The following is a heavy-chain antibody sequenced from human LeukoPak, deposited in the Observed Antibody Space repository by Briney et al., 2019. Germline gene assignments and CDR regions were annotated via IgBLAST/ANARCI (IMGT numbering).Heavy chain of an antibody. V-gene: IGHV4-31*03. Sequence: PSETLSLTCTVSGGSISSGGYHWSWIRQHPGKGLEWIGYIYYSGSTYYNPSLKSRVTISVDTSKNQFSLKLSSVTAADTAVYYCASWTSYGSSWFDPWGQGTLVTVSS. CDR3: ASWTSYGSSWFDP. CDR2: IYYSGST. CDR1: GGSISSGGYH. D-gene: IGHD5-24*01. J-gene: IGHJ5*02.